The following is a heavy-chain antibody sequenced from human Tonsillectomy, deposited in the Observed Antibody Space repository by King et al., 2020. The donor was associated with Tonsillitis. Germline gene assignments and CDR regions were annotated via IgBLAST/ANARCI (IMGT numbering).Heavy chain of an antibody. CDR3: ARDSQWLVDFDY. Sequence: HVQLVESGGGVVQPGRSLRLSCAASGFTFSSYAMHWVRQAPGKGLEWVVVISYDGSNKYYADSVKGRFTISRDNSKNTLYLQMNSLRTEDTAVYYCARDSQWLVDFDYWGQGTLVTVSS. CDR2: ISYDGSNK. D-gene: IGHD6-19*01. J-gene: IGHJ4*02. V-gene: IGHV3-30-3*01. CDR1: GFTFSSYA.